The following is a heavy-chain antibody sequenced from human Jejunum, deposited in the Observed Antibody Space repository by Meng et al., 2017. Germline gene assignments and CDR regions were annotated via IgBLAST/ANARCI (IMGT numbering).Heavy chain of an antibody. CDR1: EITVSHNY. J-gene: IGHJ3*02. D-gene: IGHD1-26*01. CDR3: TRETFTGSYPDFFDT. V-gene: IGHV3-66*02. CDR2: IYSDGTT. Sequence: GGSLRLSCTASEITVSHNYMSWVRQAPGKGLEWVSVIYSDGTTYYADSVKGRFTISRDDSMNTLYFQMNSLRADDTAVYYCTRETFTGSYPDFFDTWGHGTLVTVSS.